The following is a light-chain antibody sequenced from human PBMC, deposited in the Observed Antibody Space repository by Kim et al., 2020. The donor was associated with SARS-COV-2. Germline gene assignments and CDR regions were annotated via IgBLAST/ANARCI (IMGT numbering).Light chain of an antibody. V-gene: IGKV3-11*01. J-gene: IGKJ2*01. Sequence: LSPGERATVSCRASQSVGPYLAWYQHKPGQAPRLLIYDASNRATGIPARFSGSGSGADFTLSISSLETEDFAVYYCQQRSNWPMYTFGQGTKLEI. CDR2: DAS. CDR1: QSVGPY. CDR3: QQRSNWPMYT.